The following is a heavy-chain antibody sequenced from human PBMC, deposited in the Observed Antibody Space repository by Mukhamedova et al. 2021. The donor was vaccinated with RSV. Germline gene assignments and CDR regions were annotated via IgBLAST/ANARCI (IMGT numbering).Heavy chain of an antibody. D-gene: IGHD6-13*01. J-gene: IGHJ6*02. V-gene: IGHV1-69*01. Sequence: VRQAPGQGLEWMGGIIPIFGPANYAQRFQGRVTITADESMSTAYMELSSLRSEDTAVYYSARGQQLSQIFNYYGMDVWGQGTTVTV. CDR2: IIPIFGPA. CDR3: ARGQQLSQIFNYYGMDV.